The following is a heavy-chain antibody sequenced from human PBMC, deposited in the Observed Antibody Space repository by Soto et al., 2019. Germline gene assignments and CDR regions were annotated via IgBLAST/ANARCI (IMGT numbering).Heavy chain of an antibody. V-gene: IGHV1-18*01. D-gene: IGHD3-10*01. CDR3: ARDLWTYYYGSGSSGMDV. CDR1: GYTFTSYG. Sequence: ASVNVSCKASGYTFTSYGISWVRQAPGQGLEWMGWISAYNGNTNYAQKLQGRVTMTTDTSTSTAYMELRSLRSDDTAVYYCARDLWTYYYGSGSSGMDVWGQGTTVTVSS. J-gene: IGHJ6*02. CDR2: ISAYNGNT.